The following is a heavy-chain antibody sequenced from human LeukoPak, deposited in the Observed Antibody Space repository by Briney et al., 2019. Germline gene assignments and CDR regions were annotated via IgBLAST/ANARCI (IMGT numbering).Heavy chain of an antibody. CDR2: IIPIFGTA. J-gene: IGHJ6*03. CDR1: GGTFSSYA. CDR3: ASSCGGDCDYNYYYYYMDV. V-gene: IGHV1-69*13. Sequence: ASVKVSCKASGGTFSSYAISWVRQAPGQGLEWMGGIIPIFGTANYAQKFQGRVTITADESTSTAYMELSSLRSEDTAAYYCASSCGGDCDYNYYYYYMDVWGKGTTVTVSS. D-gene: IGHD2-21*02.